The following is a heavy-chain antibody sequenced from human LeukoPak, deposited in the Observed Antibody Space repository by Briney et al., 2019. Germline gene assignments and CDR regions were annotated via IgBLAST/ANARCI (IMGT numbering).Heavy chain of an antibody. CDR3: ARGFRAFDF. V-gene: IGHV3-48*03. CDR2: ISSTGTTM. CDR1: GFTFSTHE. Sequence: GGSLRLSCAASGFTFSTHEMSWVRQAPGQGLEWVSYISSTGTTMYYADSVKGRFTISRDNTKNSLYLQMNSLRAEDTAVYYCARGFRAFDFWAQGTVVTVSS. J-gene: IGHJ3*01.